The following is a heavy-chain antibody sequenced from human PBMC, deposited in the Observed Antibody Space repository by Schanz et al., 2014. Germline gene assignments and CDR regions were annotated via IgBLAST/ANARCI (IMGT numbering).Heavy chain of an antibody. CDR1: GYSFSAYY. Sequence: QVQLVQSGSEVKKPGASVKVSCKASGYSFSAYYIHWMRQAPGQGLEWLGRFTHISQKFPGRFPMTRDTSSTTAYMELNSLRSDDTAVYYCVRELSGGTFDYWGQGALVTVSS. J-gene: IGHJ4*02. CDR2: FT. D-gene: IGHD1-1*01. CDR3: VRELSGGTFDY. V-gene: IGHV1-2*06.